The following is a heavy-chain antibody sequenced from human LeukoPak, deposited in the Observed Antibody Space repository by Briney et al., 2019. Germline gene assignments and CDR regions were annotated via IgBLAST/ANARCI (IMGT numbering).Heavy chain of an antibody. CDR1: GFALSSYA. D-gene: IGHD2-21*02. CDR2: ISATGGGST. V-gene: IGHV3-23*01. J-gene: IGHJ4*02. CDR3: AKDAVYCGGACYSY. Sequence: RSGGSLRLSCAASGFALSSYAMTWVRQAPGKGLEWVSLISATGGGSTHYADSVKGRFTVSRDISTNTLFLQMNSLRAGDTAVYYCAKDAVYCGGACYSYWGQGTLVTVSS.